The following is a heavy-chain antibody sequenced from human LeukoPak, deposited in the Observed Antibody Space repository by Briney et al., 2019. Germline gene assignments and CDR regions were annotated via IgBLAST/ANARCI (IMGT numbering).Heavy chain of an antibody. J-gene: IGHJ4*02. CDR3: GGFGYEAAVDM. V-gene: IGHV3-7*01. CDR2: IKPDGSET. CDR1: GFMFTTYW. D-gene: IGHD6-13*01. Sequence: PGGSLRLSCAASGFMFTTYWMTWVRQAPGKGPEWVANIKPDGSETYYVDSVKGRFTISRDNTKSLLYLQMNSLRGEDAALYYCGGFGYEAAVDMWGQGTLVTVSS.